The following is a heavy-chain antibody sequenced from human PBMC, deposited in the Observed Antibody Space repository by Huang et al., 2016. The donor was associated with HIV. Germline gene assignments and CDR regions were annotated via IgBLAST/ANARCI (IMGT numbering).Heavy chain of an antibody. CDR1: GFTVSTNY. Sequence: EVQLVESGGGLIQPGGSLRFSCAASGFTVSTNYMPWVRQAAGNGLELGSLIYSGGTTYYADSVKGRFTISRDDSENTLYLHMTSLRAGDTAVYYCAKEGDTGAALGYWGQGTLVTVS. CDR3: AKEGDTGAALGY. V-gene: IGHV3-53*01. CDR2: IYSGGTT. J-gene: IGHJ4*02. D-gene: IGHD2-8*02.